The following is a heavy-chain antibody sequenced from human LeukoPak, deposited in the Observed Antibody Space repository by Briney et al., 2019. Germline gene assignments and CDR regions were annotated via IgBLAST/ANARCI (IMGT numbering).Heavy chain of an antibody. CDR1: GYSFTSYW. J-gene: IGHJ4*02. CDR2: IYPGDSDT. V-gene: IGHV5-51*01. Sequence: GESLKISCKGSGYSFTSYWIGWVRQKPGKGLEWMGIIYPGDSDTRYSPSFQGQVTISADKSISTAYLQWSSLKASDTAMYYCARQTHRVSYYDSSGYDNWGQGTLVTVSS. CDR3: ARQTHRVSYYDSSGYDN. D-gene: IGHD3-22*01.